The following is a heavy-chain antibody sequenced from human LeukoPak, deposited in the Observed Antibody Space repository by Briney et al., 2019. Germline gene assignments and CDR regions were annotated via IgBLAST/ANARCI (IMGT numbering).Heavy chain of an antibody. J-gene: IGHJ4*02. V-gene: IGHV4-59*01. Sequence: PSETLSLTCIVSGGSIISYYWSWIRQPPGKGLEWIGHIYYSGSTNYNPSLKSRVTISVDTSKNQFSLKLTSVTAADTAVYYCARSYSSSSPYCDYWGQGTLVTVSS. CDR3: ARSYSSSSPYCDY. CDR2: IYYSGST. D-gene: IGHD6-6*01. CDR1: GGSIISYY.